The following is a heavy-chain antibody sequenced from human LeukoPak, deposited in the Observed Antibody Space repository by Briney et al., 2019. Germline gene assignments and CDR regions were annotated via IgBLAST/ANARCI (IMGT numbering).Heavy chain of an antibody. CDR2: INHSGST. J-gene: IGHJ5*02. V-gene: IGHV4-34*01. CDR1: GGSSSGYY. D-gene: IGHD3-22*01. Sequence: KASETLSLTCAVYGGSSSGYYWSWIRQPPGKGLEWIGEINHSGSTNYNPSLKSRVTISVDTSKNQFSLKLSSVTAADTAVYYCARFFYDSSGYSTLHNWFDPWGQGTLVTVSS. CDR3: ARFFYDSSGYSTLHNWFDP.